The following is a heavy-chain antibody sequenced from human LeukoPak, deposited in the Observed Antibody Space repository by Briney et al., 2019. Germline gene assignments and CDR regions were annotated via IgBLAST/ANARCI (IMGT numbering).Heavy chain of an antibody. J-gene: IGHJ5*02. CDR2: IYYSGST. CDR1: GGSISSYY. V-gene: IGHV4-59*01. Sequence: PSETLSLTCAVSGGSISSYYWSWIRQPPGKGLEWIGYIYYSGSTNYNPSLKSRVTISVDTSKSQFSLKLSSVTAADTAVYYCARRNMVRGVVDWSDPWGQGTLVTVSS. CDR3: ARRNMVRGVVDWSDP. D-gene: IGHD3-10*01.